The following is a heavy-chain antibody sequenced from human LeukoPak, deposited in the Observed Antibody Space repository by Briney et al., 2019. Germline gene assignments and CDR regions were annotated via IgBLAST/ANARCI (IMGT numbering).Heavy chain of an antibody. CDR2: IYSGGST. CDR3: ARDLFYDSSGYLDY. V-gene: IGHV3-66*01. Sequence: GGSLRLSCAASGFTVSSNYMTWVRQAPGKGLEWVSVIYSGGSTYYADSVKGRFTISRDNPKNTLYLQMHSLRAEDTAVYYCARDLFYDSSGYLDYWGQGTLVTVSS. CDR1: GFTVSSNY. D-gene: IGHD3-22*01. J-gene: IGHJ4*02.